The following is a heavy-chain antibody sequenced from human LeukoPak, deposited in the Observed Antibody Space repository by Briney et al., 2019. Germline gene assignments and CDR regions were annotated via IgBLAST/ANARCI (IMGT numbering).Heavy chain of an antibody. J-gene: IGHJ4*02. CDR3: SGRDSSRSPRAY. CDR1: GLTFTDFW. V-gene: IGHV3-7*01. D-gene: IGHD2-2*01. Sequence: GGSLRLSCAASGLTFTDFWMNWVRLAPGRGLEWLANINPYGTEKYYVDSVKGRFAISRDNAKNEVYLEMNNLRAEDTGVYYCSGRDSSRSPRAYWGQGALVSVSS. CDR2: INPYGTEK.